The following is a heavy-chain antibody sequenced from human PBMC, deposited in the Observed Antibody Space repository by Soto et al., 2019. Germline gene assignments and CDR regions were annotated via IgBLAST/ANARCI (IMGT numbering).Heavy chain of an antibody. CDR2: IYYSGST. D-gene: IGHD5-18*01. Sequence: SETLSLTCTVSGGSISSYYWSWIRQPPGKGLEWIGHIYYSGSTNYNPSLKSRVTISVDTSKNQFSLKLSSVTAADTAVYYCARGGIQLWPRPAFDIWGQGTMVTVSS. J-gene: IGHJ3*02. CDR1: GGSISSYY. V-gene: IGHV4-59*01. CDR3: ARGGIQLWPRPAFDI.